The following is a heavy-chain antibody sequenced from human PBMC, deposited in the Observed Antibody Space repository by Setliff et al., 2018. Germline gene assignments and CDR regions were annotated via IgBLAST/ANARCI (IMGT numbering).Heavy chain of an antibody. V-gene: IGHV1-69*10. D-gene: IGHD3-9*01. CDR2: IIPMLNMA. CDR1: GGTFRNSV. Sequence: SVKVSCKASGGTFRNSVITWVRQAPGQGLEWMGGIIPMLNMAHYAPKFQGRVTLTTDKSTNTAYMDLSSPRSDDTAVYYCARGRTTSILAGRLDSWGQGTLVTVSS. J-gene: IGHJ4*02. CDR3: ARGRTTSILAGRLDS.